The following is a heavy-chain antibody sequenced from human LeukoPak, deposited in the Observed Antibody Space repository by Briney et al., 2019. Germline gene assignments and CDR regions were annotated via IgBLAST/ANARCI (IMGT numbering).Heavy chain of an antibody. Sequence: GASVKVSCKASGGTFSSYAISWVRQAPRQGLEWMGGIIPIFGTANYAQKFQGRVTITADESTSTAYMELSSLRSEDTAVYYCARPTRGDDFYPFDYWGQGTLVTVSS. V-gene: IGHV1-69*01. J-gene: IGHJ4*02. D-gene: IGHD3-3*01. CDR1: GGTFSSYA. CDR2: IIPIFGTA. CDR3: ARPTRGDDFYPFDY.